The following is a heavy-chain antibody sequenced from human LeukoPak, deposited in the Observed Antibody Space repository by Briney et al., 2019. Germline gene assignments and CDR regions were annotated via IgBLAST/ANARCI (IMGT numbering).Heavy chain of an antibody. J-gene: IGHJ4*02. CDR1: GGSFSGYY. CDR2: INHSGST. Sequence: SETLSLTCAVYGGSFSGYYWSWIRQPPGKGLEWIGEINHSGSTNYNPSLKSRVTISVDTSKNQFSLKLSSVTAANTAVYYCASLRERSYYARGFDYWGQGTLVTVSS. CDR3: ASLRERSYYARGFDY. D-gene: IGHD3-3*01. V-gene: IGHV4-34*01.